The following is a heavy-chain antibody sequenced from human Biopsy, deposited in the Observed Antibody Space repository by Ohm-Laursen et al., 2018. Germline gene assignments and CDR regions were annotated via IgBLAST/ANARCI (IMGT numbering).Heavy chain of an antibody. CDR1: RDSISNYY. J-gene: IGHJ5*01. CDR3: ARDSRGGHLNTTLITGKNLDA. D-gene: IGHD3-16*01. Sequence: SETLSLTCTVSRDSISNYYWTWIQQSPGKGLDWIGNIYYTGSTNYNPSVKSRVTISVDTSKNQFSLKLNSVTAAVTAVYFCARDSRGGHLNTTLITGKNLDAWGQGILVTVSS. CDR2: IYYTGST. V-gene: IGHV4-59*01.